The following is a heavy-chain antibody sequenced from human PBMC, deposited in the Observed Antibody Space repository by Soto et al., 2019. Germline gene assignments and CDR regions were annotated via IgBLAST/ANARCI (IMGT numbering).Heavy chain of an antibody. Sequence: PSETLSLTCTVSGRSISDTTYYWGWIRQPPGKGLEWIGSIYNSGTTYYSPSLKSRVTISVDTSKNQFSLKLSSVTAADTAVYYCASLMVYAIPTYYFDYWGQGALVTVAS. D-gene: IGHD2-8*01. CDR3: ASLMVYAIPTYYFDY. J-gene: IGHJ4*02. CDR1: GRSISDTTYY. CDR2: IYNSGTT. V-gene: IGHV4-39*01.